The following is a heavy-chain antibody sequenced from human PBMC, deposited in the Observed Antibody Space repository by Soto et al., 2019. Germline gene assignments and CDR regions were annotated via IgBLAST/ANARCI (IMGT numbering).Heavy chain of an antibody. J-gene: IGHJ6*02. CDR1: GYSFTNYW. CDR3: ARHDREWDYYYGMDV. D-gene: IGHD3-3*01. CDR2: IYPEDSDT. V-gene: IGHV5-51*01. Sequence: PGESLKISCKGSGYSFTNYWIGWVRQMPGKGLEWMGIIYPEDSDTRYSPSFQGQVTISADKSITTAYMHWRSLMASDTAIYYCARHDREWDYYYGMDVWGQGTTVTVSS.